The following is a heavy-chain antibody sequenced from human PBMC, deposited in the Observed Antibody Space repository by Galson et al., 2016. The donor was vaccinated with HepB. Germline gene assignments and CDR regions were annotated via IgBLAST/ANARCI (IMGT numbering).Heavy chain of an antibody. J-gene: IGHJ3*02. CDR2: IFSGGYT. CDR3: AKVRDGYDWGAFDI. V-gene: IGHV3-53*01. CDR1: GVTVSSNY. D-gene: IGHD3-16*01. Sequence: SLRLSCAASGVTVSSNYMSWVRQAPGKGLEWVSVIFSGGYTYCADSVKGRFNTSRDNSKNMVYLQMDGLRVEDTATYYCAKVRDGYDWGAFDIWGRGTMVSVSS.